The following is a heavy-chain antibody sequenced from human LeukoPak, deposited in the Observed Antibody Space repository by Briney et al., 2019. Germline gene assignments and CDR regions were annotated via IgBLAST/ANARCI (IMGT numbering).Heavy chain of an antibody. D-gene: IGHD1-26*01. V-gene: IGHV4-59*01. Sequence: PSETLSLTCTVSGGSISSYYWSWVRQPPGKGLEWIGYIYYSGSTNYNPSLKSRVTISVDTSKNQFSLKLSSVTAADTAVYYCARGYIVGAAPGNWFDPWGQRTLVTVSS. CDR1: GGSISSYY. CDR2: IYYSGST. CDR3: ARGYIVGAAPGNWFDP. J-gene: IGHJ5*02.